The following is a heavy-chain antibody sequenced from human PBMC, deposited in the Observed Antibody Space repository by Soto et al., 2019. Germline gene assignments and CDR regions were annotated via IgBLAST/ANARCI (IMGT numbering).Heavy chain of an antibody. V-gene: IGHV4-59*08. Sequence: QVQLQESGPGLVKPSETLSLTCTVSGGSISSYYWGWIRQPPGKALEWIGYIYYSGSTNYNPSFKSRVTISVDTSKNQFSLKLISVTAADTAVYYCARSSGYDSFWFDPWGQGTLVTVSS. CDR1: GGSISSYY. CDR2: IYYSGST. CDR3: ARSSGYDSFWFDP. J-gene: IGHJ5*02. D-gene: IGHD5-12*01.